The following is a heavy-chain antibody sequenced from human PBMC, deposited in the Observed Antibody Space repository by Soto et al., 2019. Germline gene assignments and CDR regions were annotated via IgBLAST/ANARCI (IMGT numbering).Heavy chain of an antibody. V-gene: IGHV4-34*01. D-gene: IGHD3-10*01. J-gene: IGHJ4*02. CDR1: GGSFSGYY. CDR2: INHSGST. Sequence: PAETLSLTCAVYGGSFSGYYWSWIRQPPGKGLEWIGEINHSGSTNYNPSLKSRVTISVDTSKNQFSLKLSSVTAADTAVYYCARGGYYYGSGSYSNGYFDYWGQGTLVTVSS. CDR3: ARGGYYYGSGSYSNGYFDY.